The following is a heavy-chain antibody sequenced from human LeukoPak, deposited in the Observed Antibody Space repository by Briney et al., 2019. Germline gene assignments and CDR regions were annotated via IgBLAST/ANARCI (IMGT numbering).Heavy chain of an antibody. V-gene: IGHV3-21*01. CDR2: ISSSSSYI. CDR1: GFTFRSYS. CDR3: ARALNYGYYDFWSGYLDAFDI. J-gene: IGHJ3*02. Sequence: GGSLRLSCAASGFTFRSYSMNWVRQAPGKGLEWVSSISSSSSYIYYADSVKGRFTISRDNAKNSLYLQLNSLRAEDTAVYYCARALNYGYYDFWSGYLDAFDIWGQGTMVTVSS. D-gene: IGHD3-3*01.